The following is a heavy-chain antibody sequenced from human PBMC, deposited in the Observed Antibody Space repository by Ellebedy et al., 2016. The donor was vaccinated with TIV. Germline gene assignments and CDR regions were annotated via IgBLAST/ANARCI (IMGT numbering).Heavy chain of an antibody. CDR2: IIPMFDTT. D-gene: IGHD3-22*01. CDR1: GGTFSSYA. J-gene: IGHJ4*02. V-gene: IGHV1-69*13. Sequence: AASVKVSCKASGGTFSSYAISWVRQAPGQGLEWVGGIIPMFDTTHYAQKFQGRVTITADESTSTAYMELSSLRSEDTAVYYCARHGGLYYDSSGYARAFDYWGQGTLVTVSS. CDR3: ARHGGLYYDSSGYARAFDY.